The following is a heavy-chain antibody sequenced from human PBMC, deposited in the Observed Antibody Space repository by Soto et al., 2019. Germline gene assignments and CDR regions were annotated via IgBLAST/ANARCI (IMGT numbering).Heavy chain of an antibody. D-gene: IGHD2-15*01. Sequence: GASVKVSCKASGYTFTGYYMHWVRQAPGQGLEWMGWINPNSGGTNYAQKFQGWVTMTRDTSISTAYMELSRLRSDDTAVYYCARGYCSGGSCFPGMGYYYYYMDVWGKGTTVTVSS. J-gene: IGHJ6*03. CDR1: GYTFTGYY. V-gene: IGHV1-2*04. CDR2: INPNSGGT. CDR3: ARGYCSGGSCFPGMGYYYYYMDV.